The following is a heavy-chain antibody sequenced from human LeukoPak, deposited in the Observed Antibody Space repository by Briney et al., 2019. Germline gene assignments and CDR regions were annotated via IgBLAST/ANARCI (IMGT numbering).Heavy chain of an antibody. V-gene: IGHV3-74*01. CDR1: GFAFSRSW. D-gene: IGHD1-26*01. J-gene: IGHJ6*02. Sequence: PGGSLRLSCAASGFAFSRSWIHWVRQASGKGLVWVSHINNDASRTTYADSVRGRFTISRDNAKNTVSLQMNSLRADDTAVYYCASDGAYAMAVWGQGTTVTVSS. CDR2: INNDASRT. CDR3: ASDGAYAMAV.